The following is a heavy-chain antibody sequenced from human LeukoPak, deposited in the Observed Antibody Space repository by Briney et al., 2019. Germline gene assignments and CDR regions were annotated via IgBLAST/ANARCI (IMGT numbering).Heavy chain of an antibody. CDR1: GGSFSGYY. D-gene: IGHD5-12*01. CDR2: INHSGST. CDR3: ARHRMRDGYNALDY. V-gene: IGHV4-34*01. J-gene: IGHJ4*02. Sequence: SETLSLTCAVYGGSFSGYYWSWIRQPPGKGLEWIGEINHSGSTNYNPSLKSRVTISVDTSKNQFSLKLSSVTAADTAVYYCARHRMRDGYNALDYWGQGTLVTVSS.